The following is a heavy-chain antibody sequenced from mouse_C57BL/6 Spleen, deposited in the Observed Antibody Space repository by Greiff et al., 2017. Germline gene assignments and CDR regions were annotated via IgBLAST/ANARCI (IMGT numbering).Heavy chain of an antibody. Sequence: EVQLVESGGGLVQPGGSMKLSCAASGFTFSDAWMDWVRQSPEKGLEWVAEIRNKANNHATYYAESVKGRFTISRDDSKSSVYLQMNSLRAEDTGIYYCTRDDYDGTGAMDYWGQGTSVTVSS. D-gene: IGHD2-4*01. CDR3: TRDDYDGTGAMDY. J-gene: IGHJ4*01. V-gene: IGHV6-6*01. CDR1: GFTFSDAW. CDR2: IRNKANNHAT.